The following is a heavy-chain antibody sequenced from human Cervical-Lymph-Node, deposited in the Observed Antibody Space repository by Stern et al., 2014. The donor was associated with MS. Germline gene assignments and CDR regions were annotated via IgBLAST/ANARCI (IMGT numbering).Heavy chain of an antibody. CDR3: ARARVGDYARSPHLDS. J-gene: IGHJ4*02. CDR2: ISNNSTHT. D-gene: IGHD4-17*01. CDR1: GFTFSHYS. Sequence: EVQLVESAGGLVKPGESLRLSCDASGFTFSHYSINWVRQAPGTGLEWLSSISNNSTHTYYADSVEGRFTISRDSAKDSVSLHMVSLRAEDTAVYYCARARVGDYARSPHLDSWGQGTLVTVSS. V-gene: IGHV3-21*01.